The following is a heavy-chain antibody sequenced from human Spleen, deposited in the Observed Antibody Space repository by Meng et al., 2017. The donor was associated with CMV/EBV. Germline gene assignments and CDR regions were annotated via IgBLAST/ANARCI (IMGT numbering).Heavy chain of an antibody. J-gene: IGHJ6*02. V-gene: IGHV4-34*01. D-gene: IGHD2-2*01. CDR2: IYYSGST. CDR3: AREGGTSHYYYYGMDV. CDR1: GGSFSGYY. Sequence: SETLSLTCAVYGGSFSGYYWSWIRQPPGKGLEWIGSIYYSGSTYYNPSLKSRVTISVDTSKNQFSLKLSSVTAADTAVYYCAREGGTSHYYYYGMDVWGQGTTVTVSS.